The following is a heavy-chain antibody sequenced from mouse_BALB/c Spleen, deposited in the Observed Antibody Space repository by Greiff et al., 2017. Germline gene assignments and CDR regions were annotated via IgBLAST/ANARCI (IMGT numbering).Heavy chain of an antibody. V-gene: IGHV1-80*01. J-gene: IGHJ3*01. Sequence: VKLQESGAELVRPGSSVKISCKASGYAFSSYWMNWVKQRPGQGLEWIGQIYPGDGDTNYNGKFKGKATLTADKSSSTAYMQLSSLTSEDSAVYFCARSGVPAWFAYWGQGTLVTVSA. CDR2: IYPGDGDT. CDR1: GYAFSSYW. D-gene: IGHD2-14*01. CDR3: ARSGVPAWFAY.